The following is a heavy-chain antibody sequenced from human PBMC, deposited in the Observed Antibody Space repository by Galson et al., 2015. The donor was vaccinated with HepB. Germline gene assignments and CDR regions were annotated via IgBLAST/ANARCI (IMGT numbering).Heavy chain of an antibody. D-gene: IGHD3-3*01. J-gene: IGHJ4*02. V-gene: IGHV1-2*02. CDR2: MNPNSGGT. CDR3: ARANSVRLTRVLTDFDY. CDR1: GYTFTGYY. Sequence: SVKVSCKASGYTFTGYYIHWVRQAPGQGLEWMGWMNPNSGGTNSAQNFQGRVTMTRDTSINSAYMELRRLTSDDTAVYYCARANSVRLTRVLTDFDYWGQGTLVTVSS.